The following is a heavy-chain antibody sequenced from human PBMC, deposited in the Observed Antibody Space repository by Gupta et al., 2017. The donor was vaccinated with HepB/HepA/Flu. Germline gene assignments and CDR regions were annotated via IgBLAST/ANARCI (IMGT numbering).Heavy chain of an antibody. D-gene: IGHD4-11*01. CDR2: IKEKSVGGTI. CDR1: GFTFSNAW. CDR3: VSTVTANFDY. J-gene: IGHJ4*02. V-gene: IGHV3-15*01. Sequence: EVQLMESGGGFVKPGGSLRLSCAASGFTFSNAWMSWVRQAPGKGLEWVGRIKEKSVGGTIDYAAPVKGRFTISRDDSRNTLYLQMSSLKTEDTAFYYCVSTVTANFDYWGQGTLVTVSS.